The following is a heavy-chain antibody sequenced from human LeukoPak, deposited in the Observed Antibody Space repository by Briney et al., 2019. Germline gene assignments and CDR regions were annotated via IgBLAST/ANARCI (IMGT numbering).Heavy chain of an antibody. CDR3: ARSTADGYNFLWFDP. Sequence: GASVKVSCKASGGTFSSYAISWVRQAPGQGLEWMGGIIPIFGTANYAQKFQGRVTITADESTSTAYMELSSLRSEDTAVYYCARSTADGYNFLWFDPWGQGTLVTVSS. D-gene: IGHD5-24*01. V-gene: IGHV1-69*13. CDR1: GGTFSSYA. J-gene: IGHJ5*02. CDR2: IIPIFGTA.